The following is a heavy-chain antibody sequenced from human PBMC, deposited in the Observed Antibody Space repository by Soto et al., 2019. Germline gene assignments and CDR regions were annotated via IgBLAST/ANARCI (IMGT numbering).Heavy chain of an antibody. J-gene: IGHJ6*02. CDR2: ISYDGSNK. CDR3: ARDLIVVVTAIHVDYYYGMDV. D-gene: IGHD2-21*02. Sequence: QVQLVESGGGVVQPGRSLRLSCAASGFTFSSYAMHWVRQAPGKGLEWVAVISYDGSNKYYADSVKGRFTISRDNSKNTLYLQMHSLRAEDTAVYYCARDLIVVVTAIHVDYYYGMDVWGQGTTVTVSS. V-gene: IGHV3-30-3*01. CDR1: GFTFSSYA.